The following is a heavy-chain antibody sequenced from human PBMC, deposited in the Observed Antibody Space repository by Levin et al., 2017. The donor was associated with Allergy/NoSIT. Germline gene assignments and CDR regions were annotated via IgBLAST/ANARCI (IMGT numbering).Heavy chain of an antibody. CDR2: FYSGGST. CDR3: AREAGHNYGYAVFES. Sequence: GGSLRLSCAASGFTVSNSYLSWVRQAPGKGPEWVSVFYSGGSTYYADSVRGRFTIPRDDSKNALYLQMNSLRAEDTAMYYCAREAGHNYGYAVFESWGQGTLVTVAS. J-gene: IGHJ4*02. V-gene: IGHV3-53*01. CDR1: GFTVSNSY. D-gene: IGHD5-18*01.